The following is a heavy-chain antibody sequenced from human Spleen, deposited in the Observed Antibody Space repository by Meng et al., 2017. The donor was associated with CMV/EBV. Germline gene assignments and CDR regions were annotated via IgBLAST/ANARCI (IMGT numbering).Heavy chain of an antibody. V-gene: IGHV4-34*01. Sequence: VQLQPWGAGLLKPSETLPLTCAVYGGSFSGYSWSWIRQPPGKGLEWIGEINHSGSTNYNPSLKSRVTISVDTSKNQFSLKLSSVTAADTAVYYCARGRSGYYGGPYFDYWGQGTLVTVSS. J-gene: IGHJ4*02. CDR2: INHSGST. CDR1: GGSFSGYS. CDR3: ARGRSGYYGGPYFDY. D-gene: IGHD3-22*01.